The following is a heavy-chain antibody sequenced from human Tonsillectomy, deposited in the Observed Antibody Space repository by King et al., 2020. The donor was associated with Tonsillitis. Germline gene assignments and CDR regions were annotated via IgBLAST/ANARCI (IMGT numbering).Heavy chain of an antibody. D-gene: IGHD2-15*01. CDR1: GFTFSSYA. V-gene: IGHV3-23*04. Sequence: VQLVESGGGLVHPGGSLRLSCAASGFTFSSYAMTWVRQAPGRGLEWVSGVSGSGANKYNSDSVKGRFTIYRDNTKNTLYLHLNSLTGEDTAVYYCAKVLTPNCSGGSCYVAMDVWGQGTTVTVSS. J-gene: IGHJ6*02. CDR3: AKVLTPNCSGGSCYVAMDV. CDR2: VSGSGANK.